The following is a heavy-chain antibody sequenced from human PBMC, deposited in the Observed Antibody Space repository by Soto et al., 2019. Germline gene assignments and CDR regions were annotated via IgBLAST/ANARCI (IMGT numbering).Heavy chain of an antibody. J-gene: IGHJ6*02. CDR1: GGSFSGYY. D-gene: IGHD1-1*01. CDR2: INHSGST. V-gene: IGHV4-34*01. CDR3: ARVTWKYYYYYYGMDV. Sequence: SETLSLTCAVYGGSFSGYYWSWIRQPPGKGLEWIGEINHSGSTNYNPSLKSRVTISVDTSKNQFSLKLSSVTAADTAVYYCARVTWKYYYYYYGMDVWGQGTTVTVSS.